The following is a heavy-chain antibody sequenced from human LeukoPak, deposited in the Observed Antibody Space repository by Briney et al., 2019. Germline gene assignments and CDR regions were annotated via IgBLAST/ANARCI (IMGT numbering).Heavy chain of an antibody. V-gene: IGHV3-23*01. Sequence: GGSLRLSCAASGFTFSSYAMSWVRQAPGKGLEWVSAISGSGGSTYYADSVKGRFTISRDNSKNTLYLQMNSLRAEDTAVYYCARDPSIAAAGIADYWGQGTLVTVSS. J-gene: IGHJ4*02. CDR1: GFTFSSYA. CDR2: ISGSGGST. D-gene: IGHD6-13*01. CDR3: ARDPSIAAAGIADY.